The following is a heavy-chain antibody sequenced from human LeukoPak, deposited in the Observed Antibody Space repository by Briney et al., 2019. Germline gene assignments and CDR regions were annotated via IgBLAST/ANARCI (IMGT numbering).Heavy chain of an antibody. CDR2: INPSGDTT. CDR1: GTIYY. Sequence: ASVKVSCKSSGTIYYVHWVRQAPGQGLEWMGIINPSGDTTSYARRFQGRVTMTRDTSTSTVYMELSSLRSDDTAVYYCAREAPGAVIMSRPYGMDVWGQGTTVTVSS. D-gene: IGHD3-3*01. CDR3: AREAPGAVIMSRPYGMDV. V-gene: IGHV1-46*01. J-gene: IGHJ6*02.